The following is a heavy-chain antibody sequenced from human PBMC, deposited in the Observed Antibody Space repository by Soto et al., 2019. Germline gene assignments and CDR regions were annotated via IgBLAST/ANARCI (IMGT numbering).Heavy chain of an antibody. CDR3: ARGGIVATINWFDP. V-gene: IGHV4-34*01. D-gene: IGHD5-12*01. J-gene: IGHJ5*02. CDR2: INHSGST. CDR1: GGSFSGYY. Sequence: SETLSLTCAVYGGSFSGYYWSWIRQPPGKGLEWIGEINHSGSTNYNPSLKSRVTISVDTSKNQFSLKLSSVTAADTAVYYCARGGIVATINWFDPWGQGTLVTVSS.